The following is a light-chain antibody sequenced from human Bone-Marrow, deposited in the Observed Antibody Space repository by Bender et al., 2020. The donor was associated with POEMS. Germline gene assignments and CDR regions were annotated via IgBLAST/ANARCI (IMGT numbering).Light chain of an antibody. CDR1: SSDIGTYNL. CDR3: CSYAGDPYV. CDR2: DVS. J-gene: IGLJ1*01. V-gene: IGLV2-23*02. Sequence: QSALTQPASVSGSPGQAITISCTGTSSDIGTYNLVSWYQQHPGRAPTLIIYDVSERPSGVSNRFSGSKSGNTASLTISGLQAEDEADYYCCSYAGDPYVFGTGTQVSVL.